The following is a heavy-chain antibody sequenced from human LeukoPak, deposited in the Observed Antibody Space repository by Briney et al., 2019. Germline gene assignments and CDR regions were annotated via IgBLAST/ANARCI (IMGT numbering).Heavy chain of an antibody. Sequence: SETLSLTCTVSGGSISSYYCGWIRQPPGKGLGWLGYIYYSGSTNYNPSFKSRVTISVDTSKNQFSLKLSSVTAADTAVYYCARERWLRRYFDYWGQGTLVTVSS. J-gene: IGHJ4*02. CDR2: IYYSGST. CDR1: GGSISSYY. V-gene: IGHV4-59*01. D-gene: IGHD5-12*01. CDR3: ARERWLRRYFDY.